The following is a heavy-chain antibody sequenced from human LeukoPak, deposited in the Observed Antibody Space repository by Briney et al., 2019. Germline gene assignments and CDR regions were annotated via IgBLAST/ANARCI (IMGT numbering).Heavy chain of an antibody. J-gene: IGHJ3*02. CDR3: ARELGGLDAFDI. D-gene: IGHD2-15*01. CDR1: GFTFSSYS. V-gene: IGHV3-21*01. Sequence: PGGSLRLSCAASGFTFSSYSMNWVRQAPGKGLEWVSSISGSSSYIYYADSVKGRFTISRDNAKNSLYLQMNSLRAEDTAVYYCARELGGLDAFDIWGQGTVVTVSS. CDR2: ISGSSSYI.